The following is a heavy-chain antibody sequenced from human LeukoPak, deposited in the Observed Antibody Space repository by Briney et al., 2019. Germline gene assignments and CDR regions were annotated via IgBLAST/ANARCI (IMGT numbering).Heavy chain of an antibody. CDR3: ARVTDVGSIAARGRPLGY. D-gene: IGHD6-6*01. Sequence: QPGRSLRLSCAASGFTFSSYAMHWVRQAPGKGLEWVAVISYDGSNKYYADSVKGRFTISRDNSKNTLYLQMNSLRAEDTAAYYCARVTDVGSIAARGRPLGYWGQGTLVTVSS. J-gene: IGHJ4*02. CDR1: GFTFSSYA. CDR2: ISYDGSNK. V-gene: IGHV3-30*01.